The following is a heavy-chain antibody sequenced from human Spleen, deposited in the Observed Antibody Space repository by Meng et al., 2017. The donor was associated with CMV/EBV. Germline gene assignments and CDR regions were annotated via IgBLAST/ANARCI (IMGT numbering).Heavy chain of an antibody. Sequence: ASVKVSCKASGYTFTGYYMHWVRQAPGQGLEWMGWINPNSGGTNYAQKFQGRVTMTRDTPISTAYMELSRLRSDDTAVYYCARFVRGGAVAGAGRYYYGMDVWGQGTTVTVSS. J-gene: IGHJ6*02. CDR2: INPNSGGT. V-gene: IGHV1-2*02. CDR3: ARFVRGGAVAGAGRYYYGMDV. CDR1: GYTFTGYY. D-gene: IGHD6-19*01.